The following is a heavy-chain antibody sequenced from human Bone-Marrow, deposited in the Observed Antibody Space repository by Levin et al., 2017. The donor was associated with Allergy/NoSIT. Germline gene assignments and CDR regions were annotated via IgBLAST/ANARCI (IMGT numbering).Heavy chain of an antibody. Sequence: ASVKVSCKASGYTFTSYGISWVRQAPGQGLEWMGWISTYNGNTNYAQKFQGRVTITTDTSTNTAYMELRSLRSDDTAVYYCARDVSITGTKGTCDYWGQGTLVTVSS. D-gene: IGHD1-14*01. V-gene: IGHV1-18*01. J-gene: IGHJ4*02. CDR2: ISTYNGNT. CDR1: GYTFTSYG. CDR3: ARDVSITGTKGTCDY.